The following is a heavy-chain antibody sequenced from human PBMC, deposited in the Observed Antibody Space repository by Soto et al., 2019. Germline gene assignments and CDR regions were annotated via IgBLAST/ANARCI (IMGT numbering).Heavy chain of an antibody. D-gene: IGHD6-6*01. V-gene: IGHV1-18*01. CDR3: ARFLQPEHSSSSVDY. Sequence: QVQLVQSGAEVKKPGASVKVSCKASGYTFTSYGISWVRQAPGQGLEWMGWISAYNGNTNYAQKLQGRVTMTTDTSTSTDYMELRSLRSDDTAVYYCARFLQPEHSSSSVDYWGQGTLVTVSS. CDR2: ISAYNGNT. J-gene: IGHJ4*02. CDR1: GYTFTSYG.